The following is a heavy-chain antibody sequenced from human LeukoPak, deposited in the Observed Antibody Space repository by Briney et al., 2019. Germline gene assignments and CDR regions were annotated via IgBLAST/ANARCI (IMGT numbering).Heavy chain of an antibody. D-gene: IGHD6-19*01. Sequence: SETLSLTCTVSGGSISSYFWSWIRQPPGKGLEWIGYISYSGNTNYNPSLKSRVTMSVDTSKNQFSLTLSSVTAADTAVYYCSRHEGIAVAGTSFDYWGQGALVTVS. CDR2: ISYSGNT. V-gene: IGHV4-59*08. CDR3: SRHEGIAVAGTSFDY. J-gene: IGHJ4*02. CDR1: GGSISSYF.